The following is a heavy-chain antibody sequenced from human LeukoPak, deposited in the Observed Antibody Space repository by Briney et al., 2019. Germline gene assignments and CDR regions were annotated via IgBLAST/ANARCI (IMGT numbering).Heavy chain of an antibody. D-gene: IGHD3-22*01. V-gene: IGHV4-39*01. CDR1: GGSISSSSYY. Sequence: MSSETLSLTCTVSGGSISSSSYYWGWIRQPPGMGLEWIGSIYYSGSTYYNPSLKSRVTISVDTSKNQFSLKLSSVTAADTAVYYCARHPDYYDSSGYYEYYFDYWGQGTLVTVSS. J-gene: IGHJ4*02. CDR2: IYYSGST. CDR3: ARHPDYYDSSGYYEYYFDY.